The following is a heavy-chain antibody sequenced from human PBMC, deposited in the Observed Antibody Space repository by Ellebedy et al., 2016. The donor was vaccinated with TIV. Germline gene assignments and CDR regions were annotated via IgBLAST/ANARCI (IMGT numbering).Heavy chain of an antibody. J-gene: IGHJ2*01. CDR3: ARALGRFYDSGATYFDL. CDR2: IYYSGST. CDR1: GGSISSYY. D-gene: IGHD3-10*01. V-gene: IGHV4-59*01. Sequence: SETLSLXXTVSGGSISSYYWSWIRQPPGKGLEWIGYIYYSGSTTYNPSLKSRVTISVDTSKNQFSLKLSSVTAADTAVYYCARALGRFYDSGATYFDLWGRGTLVTVSS.